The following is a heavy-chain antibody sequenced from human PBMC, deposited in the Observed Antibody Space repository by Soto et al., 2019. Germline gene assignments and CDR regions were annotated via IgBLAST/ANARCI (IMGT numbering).Heavy chain of an antibody. V-gene: IGHV1-3*01. CDR1: GYTFTSYA. J-gene: IGHJ6*02. CDR2: INAGNGNT. CDR3: ARAREQLWLLNYYGMDV. Sequence: ASVKVSCKASGYTFTSYAMHWVRQAPGQRLEWMGWINAGNGNTKYSQKFQGRVTITRDTSASKAYMELSSLRSEDTAVYYCARAREQLWLLNYYGMDVWGQGTTVTVSS. D-gene: IGHD5-18*01.